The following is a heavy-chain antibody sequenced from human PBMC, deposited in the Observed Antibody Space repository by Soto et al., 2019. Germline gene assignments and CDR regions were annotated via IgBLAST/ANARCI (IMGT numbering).Heavy chain of an antibody. J-gene: IGHJ4*02. V-gene: IGHV3-48*01. CDR1: GLTLSTSS. CDR2: IRRHTSVT. CDR3: TRHTGYSSGWHE. D-gene: IGHD6-19*01. Sequence: PGGSLRLSCAAFGLTLSTSSMNWVRQAPGRGLEWISYIRRHTSVTAYADSVKGRFTISRDSAKNSLYLQMDSLRVEDTAVYYCTRHTGYSSGWHEWGQGTLVTVSS.